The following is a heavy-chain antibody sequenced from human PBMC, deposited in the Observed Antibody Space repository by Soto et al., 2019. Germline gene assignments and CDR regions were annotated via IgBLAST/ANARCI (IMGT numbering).Heavy chain of an antibody. CDR2: ITHNSASV. CDR3: AKDPQSWLTSFDI. Sequence: EVPLVESGGGLVQPGRSLKLSCAASGFHFEDYAMHWVRQPPGKGLEWVSGITHNSASVAYADSVKGRFTVSRDSAKNSLYLEMNSLTPEDTALYFCAKDPQSWLTSFDICGQGTMVIVSP. V-gene: IGHV3-9*01. CDR1: GFHFEDYA. D-gene: IGHD3-22*01. J-gene: IGHJ3*02.